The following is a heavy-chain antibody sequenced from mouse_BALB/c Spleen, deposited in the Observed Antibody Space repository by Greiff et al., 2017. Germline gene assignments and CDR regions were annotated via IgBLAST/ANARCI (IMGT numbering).Heavy chain of an antibody. V-gene: IGHV5-12-2*01. Sequence: DVKLVESGGGLVQPGGSLKLSCAASGFTFSSYTMSWVRQTPEKRLEWVAYISNGGGSTYYPDTVKGRFTISRDNAKNTLYLQMSSLKSEDTAMYYCAREEGFYYAMDYWGQGTSVTVSS. J-gene: IGHJ4*01. CDR2: ISNGGGST. CDR1: GFTFSSYT. CDR3: AREEGFYYAMDY.